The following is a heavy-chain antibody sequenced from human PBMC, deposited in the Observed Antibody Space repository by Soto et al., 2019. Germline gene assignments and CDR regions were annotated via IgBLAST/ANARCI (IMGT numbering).Heavy chain of an antibody. D-gene: IGHD5-12*01. CDR3: AKVRGDGYNFRYYGMDV. V-gene: IGHV3-23*01. J-gene: IGHJ6*02. CDR2: ISGSGGST. CDR1: GFTFSSYA. Sequence: GGSLRLSCAASGFTFSSYAMSWVRQAPGKGLEWVSAISGSGGSTYYADSVKGRFTISRDNSKNTLYLQMNSLRAEDTAVYYCAKVRGDGYNFRYYGMDVWGQGTTVTVSS.